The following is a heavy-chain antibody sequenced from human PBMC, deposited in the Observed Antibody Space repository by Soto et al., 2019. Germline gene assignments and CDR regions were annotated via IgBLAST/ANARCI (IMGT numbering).Heavy chain of an antibody. Sequence: PSETLSLTCGVSGDSVSSDYWWTWVRQPPGKGLEWIGEVFRTGQSNYNPSLQSRVTISLDKSKNQMSLNLNSVTAADTAVYYCARIPFHYYALDLWGKGTTVTVSS. J-gene: IGHJ6*04. V-gene: IGHV4-4*02. CDR2: VFRTGQS. CDR1: GDSVSSDYW. CDR3: ARIPFHYYALDL.